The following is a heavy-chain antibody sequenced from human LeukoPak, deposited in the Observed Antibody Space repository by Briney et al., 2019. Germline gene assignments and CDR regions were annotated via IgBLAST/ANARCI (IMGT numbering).Heavy chain of an antibody. CDR3: ARERGGHEALDI. J-gene: IGHJ3*02. V-gene: IGHV1-2*02. CDR2: INPDSGGT. CDR1: GYTFTGYS. D-gene: IGHD6-25*01. Sequence: ASVKVSCKASGYTFTGYSVHWVRQAPGQGLEWMGWINPDSGGTNSAQNFQGRVTMNMDTSISTPHMELRRLTYADTAMYYCARERGGHEALDIWGQGTRVTVSS.